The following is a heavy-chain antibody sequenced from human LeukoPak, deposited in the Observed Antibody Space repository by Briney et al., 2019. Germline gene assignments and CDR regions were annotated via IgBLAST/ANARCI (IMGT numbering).Heavy chain of an antibody. D-gene: IGHD5-24*01. J-gene: IGHJ6*03. CDR1: GGSISSYY. CDR3: ARGTLKRLQTGPPYYYYMDV. V-gene: IGHV4-4*09. Sequence: SETLSLTCTVSGGSISSYYWSWIRQPPGKGLEWIGYIYTSGSTNYNPSLKSRVTISVDTSKNQFSLKLSSVTAADTAVYYCARGTLKRLQTGPPYYYYMDVWGKGTTVTVSS. CDR2: IYTSGST.